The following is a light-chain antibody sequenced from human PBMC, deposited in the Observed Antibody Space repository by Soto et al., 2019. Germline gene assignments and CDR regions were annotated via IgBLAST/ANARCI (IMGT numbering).Light chain of an antibody. CDR1: QRVSSN. Sequence: EIVMTQSPATLSVSPGERATLSCRASQRVSSNLAWYQQKTGQAPRLLIYATSTRATGIPARFSGSGSGTEFTLTISSLQSEDFAVYYCQQYNSWPRAFGQGTKVEIK. J-gene: IGKJ1*01. CDR2: ATS. V-gene: IGKV3-15*01. CDR3: QQYNSWPRA.